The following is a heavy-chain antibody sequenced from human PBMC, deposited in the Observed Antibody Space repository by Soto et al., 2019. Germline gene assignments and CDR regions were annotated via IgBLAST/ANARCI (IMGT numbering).Heavy chain of an antibody. Sequence: SETLSLTCTVSGGSISSYYWIWIRQPPGKGLEWIGYIYYSGSTNYNPSLKSRVTISVDTSKNQFSLKLSSVTAADTAVYYCARYYDFAMDVWGKGTTVTVSS. D-gene: IGHD3-3*01. J-gene: IGHJ6*03. CDR1: GGSISSYY. V-gene: IGHV4-59*01. CDR2: IYYSGST. CDR3: ARYYDFAMDV.